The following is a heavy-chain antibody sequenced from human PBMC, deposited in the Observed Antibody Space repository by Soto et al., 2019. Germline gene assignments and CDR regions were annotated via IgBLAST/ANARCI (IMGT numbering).Heavy chain of an antibody. CDR3: ASDISHSYDSSGYQDY. CDR2: ISYDGSNK. D-gene: IGHD3-22*01. J-gene: IGHJ4*02. V-gene: IGHV3-30-3*01. CDR1: GFTFSSYA. Sequence: GGSLRLSCAASGFTFSSYAMHWVRQAPGKGLEWVAVISYDGSNKYYADSVKGRFTISRDNSKNTLYLQMNSLRAEDTAVYYCASDISHSYDSSGYQDYWGQGTLVTVSS.